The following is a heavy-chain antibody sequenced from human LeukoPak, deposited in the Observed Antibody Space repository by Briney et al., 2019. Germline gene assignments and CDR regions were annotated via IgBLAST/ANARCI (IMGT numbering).Heavy chain of an antibody. CDR1: GYTFTSYG. CDR2: ISAYNGNT. D-gene: IGHD3-3*01. CDR3: ARALLSFTYYDFWSGYYKSGFFDC. J-gene: IGHJ4*02. Sequence: ASVKVSCKASGYTFTSYGISWVRQAPGQGLEWMGWISAYNGNTNYAQKLQGRVTMTTDTSTSTAYMELRSLRSDDTAVYYCARALLSFTYYDFWSGYYKSGFFDCWGQGTLVTVSS. V-gene: IGHV1-18*01.